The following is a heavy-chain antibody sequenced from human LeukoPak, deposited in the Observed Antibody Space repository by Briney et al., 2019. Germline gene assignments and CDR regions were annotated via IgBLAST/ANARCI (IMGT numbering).Heavy chain of an antibody. Sequence: GASVKVSCKASGGTFSSYAISWVRQAPGQGLEWMGGIIPIFGTANYAQKFQGRVTITADESTSTAYMELSSLRSEDTAVYYCARDRPSGSYSPEFDYWGQGTLVTVSS. CDR1: GGTFSSYA. D-gene: IGHD1-26*01. J-gene: IGHJ4*02. CDR2: IIPIFGTA. CDR3: ARDRPSGSYSPEFDY. V-gene: IGHV1-69*13.